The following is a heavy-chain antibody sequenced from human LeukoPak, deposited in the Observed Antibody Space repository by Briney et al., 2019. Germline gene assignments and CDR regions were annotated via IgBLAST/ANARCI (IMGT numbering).Heavy chain of an antibody. CDR3: ARLGSLTGYYRPFDY. V-gene: IGHV5-51*01. CDR2: IYPGDSDT. D-gene: IGHD3-9*01. J-gene: IGHJ4*02. Sequence: GESLKISCKGSGYSFTSYWIAWVRQMPGKGLEWMGIIYPGDSDTRYSPSFQGQVTISADKSISTAYLQWSSLKASDTAMYYCARLGSLTGYYRPFDYWGQGTLVTVSS. CDR1: GYSFTSYW.